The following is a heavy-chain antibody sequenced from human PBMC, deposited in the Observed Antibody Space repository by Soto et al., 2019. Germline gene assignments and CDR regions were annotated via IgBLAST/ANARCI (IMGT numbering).Heavy chain of an antibody. D-gene: IGHD4-4*01. CDR2: VSYDGSNK. CDR3: AKDDQTTASIDY. V-gene: IGHV3-30*18. Sequence: GGSLRLSCAASGFTFSSSAMHWVRQAPGKGLEWVAVVSYDGSNKYYADSVKGRFTISRDNSKNTLYLQMNNLRAEDTAVYYCAKDDQTTASIDYWGQGTLVTVSS. CDR1: GFTFSSSA. J-gene: IGHJ4*02.